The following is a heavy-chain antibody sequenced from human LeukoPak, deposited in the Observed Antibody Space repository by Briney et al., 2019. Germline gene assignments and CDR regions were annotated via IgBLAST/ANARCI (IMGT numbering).Heavy chain of an antibody. Sequence: LGGSLRLSCAASGLTFADYTMNWVRQAPGKGLEWVSYISSSGSTIYYADSVKGRFTISRDNAKNSLYLQMNSLRAEDTAVYYCAELGITMIGGVWGKGTTVTISS. CDR1: GLTFADYT. CDR2: ISSSGSTI. J-gene: IGHJ6*04. CDR3: AELGITMIGGV. V-gene: IGHV3-48*03. D-gene: IGHD3-10*02.